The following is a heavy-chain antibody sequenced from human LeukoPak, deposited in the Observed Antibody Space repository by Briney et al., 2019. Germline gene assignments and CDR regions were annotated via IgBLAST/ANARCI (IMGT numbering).Heavy chain of an antibody. J-gene: IGHJ4*02. Sequence: ASVKVSCKASGYTFTSYDINWVRQATGQGLEWMGWMNPNSGNTGYAQKFQGRVTITRNTSISTAYMELSSLRSEDTAVYYCARGGTGDYYDSSGYHDYWGQGTLVTVSS. CDR3: ARGGTGDYYDSSGYHDY. D-gene: IGHD3-22*01. CDR1: GYTFTSYD. V-gene: IGHV1-8*03. CDR2: MNPNSGNT.